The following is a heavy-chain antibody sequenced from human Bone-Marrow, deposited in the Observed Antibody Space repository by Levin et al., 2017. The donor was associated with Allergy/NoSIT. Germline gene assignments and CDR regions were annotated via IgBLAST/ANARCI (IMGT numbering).Heavy chain of an antibody. CDR2: INHSGST. CDR1: GGSFSGYY. D-gene: IGHD2-2*02. J-gene: IGHJ4*02. V-gene: IGHV4-34*01. CDR3: ARVYQLLYPRIDY. Sequence: SETLSLTCAVYGGSFSGYYWSWIRQPPGKGLEWIGEINHSGSTNYNPSLKSRVTISVDTSKNQFSLKLSSVTAADTAVYYCARVYQLLYPRIDYWGQGTLVTVSS.